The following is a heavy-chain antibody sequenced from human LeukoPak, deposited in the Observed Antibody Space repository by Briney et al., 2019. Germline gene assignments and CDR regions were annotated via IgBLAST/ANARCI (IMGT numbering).Heavy chain of an antibody. V-gene: IGHV3-74*01. D-gene: IGHD5-24*01. J-gene: IGHJ4*02. CDR3: ARDWVYKIDY. CDR2: ISHDGII. Sequence: GGSLRLSCETAGFTFSSYVMHWVRRTPGKGLVWVSRISHDGIISYADSVKGRFTISRDNAKNTLTLQMNSLRVEDTAVYFCARDWVYKIDYWGRGTLVAVSS. CDR1: GFTFSSYV.